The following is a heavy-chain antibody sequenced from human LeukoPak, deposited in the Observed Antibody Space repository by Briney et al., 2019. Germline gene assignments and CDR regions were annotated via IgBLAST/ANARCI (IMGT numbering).Heavy chain of an antibody. J-gene: IGHJ4*02. CDR1: GYTFTRYD. CDR3: AAISVTGTTSQLFDY. Sequence: ASVKVSCKASGYTFTRYDINWVRQATGQGLEWMGWMNPKSGNTGHAQKFQGRVTITRDTSISTVYMELSSLRSEDTAVYFCAAISVTGTTSQLFDYWGQGTLVTVSS. D-gene: IGHD1-7*01. V-gene: IGHV1-8*03. CDR2: MNPKSGNT.